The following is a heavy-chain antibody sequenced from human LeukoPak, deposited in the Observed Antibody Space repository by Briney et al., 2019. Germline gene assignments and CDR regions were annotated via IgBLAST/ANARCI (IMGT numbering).Heavy chain of an antibody. D-gene: IGHD1-1*01. CDR1: GLTFSGYE. Sequence: PGGSLRHSCAASGLTFSGYEMNWVRQAPGKGLQWVSYISSSGNKIYYADSVKGRFTISRDNAKNSLYLHMNSLRAEDTAVYYCVRGHLPQNTTKWDNWFDPWGQGTLVTVSS. V-gene: IGHV3-48*03. J-gene: IGHJ5*02. CDR3: VRGHLPQNTTKWDNWFDP. CDR2: ISSSGNKI.